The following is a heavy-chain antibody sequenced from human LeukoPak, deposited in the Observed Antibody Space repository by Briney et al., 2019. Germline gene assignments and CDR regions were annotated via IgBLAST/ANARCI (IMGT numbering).Heavy chain of an antibody. Sequence: SETLSLTCTVSGGSISRYYWSWIRQPPGKGLEWIGYIYYSGSTNYNPSLKSRVTISVDTSKNQFSLKLSSVTAADTAVYYCARQRRSGYYFDYWGQGTLVTVSS. V-gene: IGHV4-59*08. CDR2: IYYSGST. CDR3: ARQRRSGYYFDY. CDR1: GGSISRYY. J-gene: IGHJ4*02. D-gene: IGHD6-19*01.